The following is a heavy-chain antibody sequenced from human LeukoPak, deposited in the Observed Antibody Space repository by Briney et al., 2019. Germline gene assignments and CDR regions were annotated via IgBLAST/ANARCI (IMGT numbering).Heavy chain of an antibody. D-gene: IGHD3-10*01. CDR2: ISYDGSNK. Sequence: GGSLRLSCAASGFTFSSYGMHWVRQAPGEGLEWGAGISYDGSNKYYADSVKGRFTISRDNSKNTLYLQMNSLRAEDTAVYYCAKVTYGSGSQGPFDYWGQGTLVTVSS. CDR3: AKVTYGSGSQGPFDY. CDR1: GFTFSSYG. V-gene: IGHV3-30*18. J-gene: IGHJ4*02.